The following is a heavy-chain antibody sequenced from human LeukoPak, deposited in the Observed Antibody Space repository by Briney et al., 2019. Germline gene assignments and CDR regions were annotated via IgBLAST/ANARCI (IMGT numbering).Heavy chain of an antibody. Sequence: SEILSLTCTISGASMSNYYWSWIRQPPGKRPEWMAYISDSGSVIYNPSLKSRVAISVDTSKNQFSLKVTSVTAADTAVYFCARHRRNYYGTGGSPFDFWGQGILVTVSS. CDR1: GASMSNYY. D-gene: IGHD3-10*01. CDR2: ISDSGSV. V-gene: IGHV4-59*08. CDR3: ARHRRNYYGTGGSPFDF. J-gene: IGHJ4*02.